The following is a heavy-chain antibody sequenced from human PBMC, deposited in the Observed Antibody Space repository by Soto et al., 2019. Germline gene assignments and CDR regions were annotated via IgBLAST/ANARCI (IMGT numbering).Heavy chain of an antibody. CDR3: ARDPPHGGNWYYFDY. D-gene: IGHD2-15*01. V-gene: IGHV3-11*04. CDR2: ISGGGTK. J-gene: IGHJ4*02. CDR1: GFIFSDYY. Sequence: GGSLRLSCAASGFIFSDYYMSWIRQAPGKGLEWVSYISGGGTKYYADSVKGRFTISRDNSKNTLYLQMNSLRAEDTAVYYCARDPPHGGNWYYFDYWGQGTLVTVSS.